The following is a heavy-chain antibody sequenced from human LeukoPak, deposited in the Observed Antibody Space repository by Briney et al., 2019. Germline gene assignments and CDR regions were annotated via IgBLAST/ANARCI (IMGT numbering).Heavy chain of an antibody. V-gene: IGHV4-39*07. CDR1: GGSISSSSYY. D-gene: IGHD6-25*01. J-gene: IGHJ4*02. CDR2: IYYSGST. CDR3: ARGIVESSGLFDY. Sequence: SETLSLTCTVSGGSISSSSYYWGWIRQPPGKGLEWIGSIYYSGSTYYNPSLKNRVTISVDRSKNQFSLKLSSVTAADTAVYYCARGIVESSGLFDYWGQGTLVTVSS.